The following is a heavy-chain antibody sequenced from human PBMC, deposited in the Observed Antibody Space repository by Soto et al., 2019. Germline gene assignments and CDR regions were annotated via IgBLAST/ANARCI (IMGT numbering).Heavy chain of an antibody. V-gene: IGHV3-30*03. J-gene: IGHJ6*02. CDR2: ISYDGSNK. Sequence: QVQLVESGGGVVQPGRSLRLSCAASGFTFSSYGMHWVRQAPGKGLEWVAVISYDGSNKYYADSVKGRFTISRDNSKNTLYRQMNSLRAEDTAVYYCATYGDPEDYYYGMDVWGQGTTVIVSS. D-gene: IGHD4-17*01. CDR3: ATYGDPEDYYYGMDV. CDR1: GFTFSSYG.